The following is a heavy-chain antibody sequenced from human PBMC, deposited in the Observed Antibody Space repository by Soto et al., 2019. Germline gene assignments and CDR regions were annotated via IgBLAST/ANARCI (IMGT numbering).Heavy chain of an antibody. Sequence: EGQLVESGGGLVQPGGSGRLSCAASGVSFINYYMHWVRQAPGKGLVWVSLIKTDGRSTTYADSVKGRFTISRDNAKNTVYLQMNTLRFEDTAVYYCATGGGTYYDYWGQGTLVTVSS. V-gene: IGHV3-74*03. CDR3: ATGGGTYYDY. D-gene: IGHD1-26*01. J-gene: IGHJ4*02. CDR1: GVSFINYY. CDR2: IKTDGRST.